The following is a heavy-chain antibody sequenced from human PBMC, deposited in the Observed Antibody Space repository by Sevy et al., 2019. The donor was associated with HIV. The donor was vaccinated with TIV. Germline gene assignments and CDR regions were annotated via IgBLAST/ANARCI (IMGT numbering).Heavy chain of an antibody. V-gene: IGHV1-24*01. CDR1: GYTLTELS. CDR2: FDPEDGET. D-gene: IGHD2-21*01. J-gene: IGHJ3*01. CDR3: ATDQSSGPVVIYALAS. Sequence: ASVKVSCKVSGYTLTELSMHWVRQVPGKGLEWMGGFDPEDGETIYAQKFQGRVTMTEDTSTNTANMELSSLRSDDTATYYCATDQSSGPVVIYALASWGHGTLVTVSS.